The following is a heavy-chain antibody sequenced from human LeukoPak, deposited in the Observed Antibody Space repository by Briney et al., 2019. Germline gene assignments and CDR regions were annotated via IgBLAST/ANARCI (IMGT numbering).Heavy chain of an antibody. CDR2: ISSSSSTI. CDR1: GFTFSSYS. Sequence: GGSLRLSCAASGFTFSSYSMNWVRQAPGEGLEWVSYISSSSSTIYYADSVKGRFTISRDNAKNSLYLQMNSLRAEDTAVYYCARVYSSGWYGAHDAFDIWGQGTMVTVSS. V-gene: IGHV3-48*04. CDR3: ARVYSSGWYGAHDAFDI. J-gene: IGHJ3*02. D-gene: IGHD6-19*01.